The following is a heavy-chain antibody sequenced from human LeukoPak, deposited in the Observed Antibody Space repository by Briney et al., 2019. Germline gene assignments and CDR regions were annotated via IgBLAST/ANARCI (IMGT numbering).Heavy chain of an antibody. J-gene: IGHJ5*02. Sequence: PGGSLRLSCAASGFIFSDFGMHWVRQAPGKGLEWVAVISYDGSNKYYADSVKGRFTISRDNSKNTLYLQMNSLRAEDTAVYYCARGLLVEWLLSWGQGTLVTVSS. CDR3: ARGLLVEWLLS. CDR2: ISYDGSNK. D-gene: IGHD3-3*01. V-gene: IGHV3-30*03. CDR1: GFIFSDFG.